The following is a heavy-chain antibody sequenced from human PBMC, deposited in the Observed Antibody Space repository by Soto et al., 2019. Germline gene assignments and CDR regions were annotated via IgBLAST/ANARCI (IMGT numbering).Heavy chain of an antibody. D-gene: IGHD2-2*02. Sequence: PSETLSLTCTVSGGSISSYYWSWIRQPPGKGLEWIGYIYYSGSTNYNPSLKSRVTISVDTSKNQFSLKLSSVTAADTAVYYCARAPGSYCSSTSCYTGYYYYGMDVWGQGTTVTVSS. V-gene: IGHV4-59*01. CDR1: GGSISSYY. CDR3: ARAPGSYCSSTSCYTGYYYYGMDV. J-gene: IGHJ6*02. CDR2: IYYSGST.